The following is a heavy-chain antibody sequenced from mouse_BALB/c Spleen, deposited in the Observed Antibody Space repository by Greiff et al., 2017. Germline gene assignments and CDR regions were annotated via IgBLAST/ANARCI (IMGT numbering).Heavy chain of an antibody. CDR1: GFTFSSFG. D-gene: IGHD1-1*01. V-gene: IGHV5-17*02. J-gene: IGHJ4*01. CDR3: ARGYYGSRDYAMDY. Sequence: EVQVVESGGGLVQPGGSRKLSCAASGFTFSSFGMHWVRQAPEKGLEWVAYISSGSSTIYYADTVKGRFTISRDNPKNTLFLQMTSLRSEDTAMYYCARGYYGSRDYAMDYWGQGTSVTVSS. CDR2: ISSGSSTI.